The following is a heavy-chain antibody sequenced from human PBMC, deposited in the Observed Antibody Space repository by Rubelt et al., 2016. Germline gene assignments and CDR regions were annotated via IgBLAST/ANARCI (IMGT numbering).Heavy chain of an antibody. J-gene: IGHJ5*02. CDR3: AWFHGGGS. CDR2: IYDDGSVT. D-gene: IGHD3-10*01. CDR1: GFTFSTYW. Sequence: EVQLVESGGGLVQPGGSLRLSCAASGFTFSTYWMYWVRQAPGKGLVWVSRIYDDGSVTNYADSVKGRFTISRDNAKNTLFLTMDRLGAEDTAVYYCAWFHGGGSWGQGTLVTVSS. V-gene: IGHV3-74*01.